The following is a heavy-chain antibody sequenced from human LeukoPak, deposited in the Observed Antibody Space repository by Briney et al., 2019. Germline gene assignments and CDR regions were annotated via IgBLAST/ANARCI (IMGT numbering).Heavy chain of an antibody. D-gene: IGHD3-10*01. Sequence: ASVKVSCKAFGYTFTGYAMHWVRQAPGQRLEWMGWINAGNGNTKYSQKFQGRVTITRDTSASTAYMELSSLRSEDTAVYYCVLWFGGYYFDYWGQGTLVTVSS. CDR1: GYTFTGYA. J-gene: IGHJ4*02. CDR2: INAGNGNT. V-gene: IGHV1-3*01. CDR3: VLWFGGYYFDY.